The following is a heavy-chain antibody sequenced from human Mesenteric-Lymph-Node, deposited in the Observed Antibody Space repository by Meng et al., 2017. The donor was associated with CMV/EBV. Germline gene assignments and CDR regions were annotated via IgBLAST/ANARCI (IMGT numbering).Heavy chain of an antibody. D-gene: IGHD6-19*01. CDR3: AKAKKGWYPGYALDV. Sequence: GGSLRLSCAASGFTFDEHAMHWVRQAPGKGLEWVSGITWDSGDVGYADSVEGRFIISRDNAKNSLYLQMDSLRAEDMALYYCAKAKKGWYPGYALDVWGQGTTVTVSS. CDR1: GFTFDEHA. V-gene: IGHV3-9*03. J-gene: IGHJ6*02. CDR2: ITWDSGDV.